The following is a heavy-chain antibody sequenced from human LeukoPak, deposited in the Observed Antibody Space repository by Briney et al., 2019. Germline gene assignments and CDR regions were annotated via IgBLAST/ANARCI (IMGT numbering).Heavy chain of an antibody. Sequence: TGGSLRLSCAASGFTFSIYWMHWVRQAPGKGLMWVSRINSDGSSTSYADSVKGRFTISRDNAKNTLYLQTNSLRAEDTALYHCARGYGSGSYPSGMDVWGQGTTVTVSS. CDR1: GFTFSIYW. CDR3: ARGYGSGSYPSGMDV. CDR2: INSDGSST. J-gene: IGHJ6*02. V-gene: IGHV3-74*01. D-gene: IGHD3-10*01.